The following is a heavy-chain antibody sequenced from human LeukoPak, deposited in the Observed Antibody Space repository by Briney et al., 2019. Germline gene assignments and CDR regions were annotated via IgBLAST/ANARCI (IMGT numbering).Heavy chain of an antibody. CDR2: IYQDGSEK. D-gene: IGHD3-3*01. V-gene: IGHV3-7*01. Sequence: PGGSLRLSCAASGFTFSSYWMSWVRQAPGKGLEWVANIYQDGSEKYYVDSVKGRFTISRDNAKNSLYLQMNSLRAEDTAVYYCARDGHYDTWSGSFEGIDSWGQGTLVTVSS. CDR3: ARDGHYDTWSGSFEGIDS. CDR1: GFTFSSYW. J-gene: IGHJ4*02.